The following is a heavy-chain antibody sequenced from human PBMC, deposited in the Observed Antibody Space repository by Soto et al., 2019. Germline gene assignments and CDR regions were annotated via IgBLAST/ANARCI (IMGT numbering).Heavy chain of an antibody. J-gene: IGHJ4*02. D-gene: IGHD6-19*01. V-gene: IGHV3-53*04. CDR3: ASPRNKGYSSGWYYFDY. Sequence: GGSMRLPCAASGFTVSSNYMSWVRQAPGKGLEWVSVIYSGGSTYYADSVKGRFTISRHNSKNTLYLQMNSLGAEDTAVYYCASPRNKGYSSGWYYFDYWGQGTLVTVSS. CDR2: IYSGGST. CDR1: GFTVSSNY.